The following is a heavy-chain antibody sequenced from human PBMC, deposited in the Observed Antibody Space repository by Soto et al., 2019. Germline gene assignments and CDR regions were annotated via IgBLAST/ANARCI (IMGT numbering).Heavy chain of an antibody. V-gene: IGHV3-53*01. J-gene: IGHJ4*02. CDR1: GFTVNSNY. D-gene: IGHD3-10*02. CDR2: LYPDGRA. CDR3: AKCTGRGYAVDY. Sequence: EVQLEESGGGLINPGGYLRLSCAASGFTVNSNYLTWVRQAPGKGLKWVSVLYPDGRADYADSVQGRFSLSTDNSKNTLYLKMNSLSAEDTAVYYCAKCTGRGYAVDYWGQGTMVTVSS.